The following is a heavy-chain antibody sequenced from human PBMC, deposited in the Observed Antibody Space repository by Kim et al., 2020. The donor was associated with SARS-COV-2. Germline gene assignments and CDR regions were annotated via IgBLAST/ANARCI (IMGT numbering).Heavy chain of an antibody. D-gene: IGHD3-3*01. CDR1: GGPFSNHA. CDR2: IIPILSLV. CDR3: ARDRAVETVYGMDV. V-gene: IGHV1-69*04. J-gene: IGHJ6*02. Sequence: SVKVSCKASGGPFSNHAISWVRQAPGQGLEWVGRIIPILSLVKYAQKFQGRATISADKSTNTAYMELHSLTSGDSAVYFCARDRAVETVYGMDVWGQGTTVTVSS.